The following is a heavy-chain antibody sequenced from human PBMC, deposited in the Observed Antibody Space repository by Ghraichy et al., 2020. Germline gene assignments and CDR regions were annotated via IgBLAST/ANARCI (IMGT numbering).Heavy chain of an antibody. J-gene: IGHJ6*02. CDR3: ARAVKSYYYGMDV. CDR1: GFTFSSYS. V-gene: IGHV3-21*01. D-gene: IGHD6-19*01. CDR2: ISISSGYI. Sequence: GGSLRLSCAASGFTFSSYSMNWVRQAPGKGLEWVSSISISSGYIYYADSVRGRFTISRDNATNSLYLQMNSLRAEASAVYYWARAVKSYYYGMDVGGQGTTVTVSS.